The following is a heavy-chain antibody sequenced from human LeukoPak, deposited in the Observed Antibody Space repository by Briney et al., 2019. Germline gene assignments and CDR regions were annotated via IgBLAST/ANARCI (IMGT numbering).Heavy chain of an antibody. J-gene: IGHJ4*02. V-gene: IGHV3-30*18. Sequence: GGSLRLSCAASGFTFSSYGMHWVRQAPGKGLEWVAVISYDGSNKYYADSVKGRFTISRDNSKNTLYLQMNSLRAEDTAVYYCAEDLRRKMGFWSGPSDYWGQGTLVTVSS. D-gene: IGHD3-3*01. CDR1: GFTFSSYG. CDR2: ISYDGSNK. CDR3: AEDLRRKMGFWSGPSDY.